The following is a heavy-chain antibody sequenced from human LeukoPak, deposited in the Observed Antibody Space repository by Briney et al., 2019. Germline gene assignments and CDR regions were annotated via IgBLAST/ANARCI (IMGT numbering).Heavy chain of an antibody. Sequence: GGSLRLSCAASGFTFSSYSMNWVRQAPWKGLEWVSSISSSSSYIYYADSVKGRFTISRDNAKNSLYLQMNSLRAEDTAVYYCARVARQQLVRDLDYWGQGTLVTVSS. D-gene: IGHD6-13*01. CDR3: ARVARQQLVRDLDY. CDR1: GFTFSSYS. CDR2: ISSSSSYI. V-gene: IGHV3-21*01. J-gene: IGHJ4*02.